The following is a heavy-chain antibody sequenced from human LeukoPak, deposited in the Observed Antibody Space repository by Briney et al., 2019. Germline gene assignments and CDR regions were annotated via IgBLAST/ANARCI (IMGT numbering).Heavy chain of an antibody. J-gene: IGHJ5*02. Sequence: GASVKVSCKASGYTFTSYGISWVRQAPGQGLEWMGWINGYNGNTNYAQKFQGRVTMTRDTSTSTAYMELRSLRSDDTAVYYCARDGAVVDNWFDPWGQGTLVTVSS. D-gene: IGHD2-15*01. CDR3: ARDGAVVDNWFDP. CDR2: INGYNGNT. CDR1: GYTFTSYG. V-gene: IGHV1-18*01.